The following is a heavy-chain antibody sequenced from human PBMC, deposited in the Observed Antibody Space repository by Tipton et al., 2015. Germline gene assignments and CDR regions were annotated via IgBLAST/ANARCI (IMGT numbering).Heavy chain of an antibody. CDR3: ARNDYGDYHFDY. CDR2: ISTSGSTI. D-gene: IGHD4-17*01. Sequence: GSLRLSCAVSGFTFSDYSMNWVRQAPGKGLEWLSYISTSGSTIYYADSVKGRFTVSRDNAEKSLYLQINSLRDEDTAVYYCARNDYGDYHFDYWGQGTRVTVSS. CDR1: GFTFSDYS. V-gene: IGHV3-48*02. J-gene: IGHJ4*02.